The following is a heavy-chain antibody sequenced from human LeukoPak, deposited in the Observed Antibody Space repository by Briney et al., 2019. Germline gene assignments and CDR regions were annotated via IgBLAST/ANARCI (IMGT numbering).Heavy chain of an antibody. CDR2: IIPIFGTA. V-gene: IGHV1-69*13. CDR1: GGTFSSYA. J-gene: IGHJ6*03. CDR3: ARGADLPYYMDV. Sequence: SVKVSCKASGGTFSSYAISWVRQAPGQGLEWMGGIIPIFGTANCAQKFQGRVTITADESTSTAYMELSSLRSEDTAVYYCARGADLPYYMDVWGKGTTVTVSS.